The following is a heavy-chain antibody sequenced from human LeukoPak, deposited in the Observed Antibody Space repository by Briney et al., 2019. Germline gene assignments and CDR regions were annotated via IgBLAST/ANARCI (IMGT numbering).Heavy chain of an antibody. Sequence: GGSLRLSCAASGFTFSSSAMSWVRRAPGKGLEWVSSIGSSSSYIYYADSVKGRFTISRDNAKNSLYLQMNSLRAEDTAVYYCAKAYSSGWDNDAFDIWGQGTMVTVSS. D-gene: IGHD6-19*01. CDR1: GFTFSSSA. V-gene: IGHV3-21*01. J-gene: IGHJ3*02. CDR3: AKAYSSGWDNDAFDI. CDR2: IGSSSSYI.